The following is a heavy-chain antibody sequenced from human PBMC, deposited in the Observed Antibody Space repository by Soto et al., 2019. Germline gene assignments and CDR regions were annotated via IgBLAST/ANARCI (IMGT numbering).Heavy chain of an antibody. CDR2: IYYSGST. Sequence: PSETLSLTCTVSGGSISSSSYYWGWIRQPPGKGLEWIGSIYYSGSTYYNPSLKSRVTISVDTSKNQLSLKLSSVTAADTAVYYCARRRSSSWYVMDYYYYYGMDVWGQGTTVTVSS. CDR3: ARRRSSSWYVMDYYYYYGMDV. V-gene: IGHV4-39*01. D-gene: IGHD6-13*01. CDR1: GGSISSSSYY. J-gene: IGHJ6*02.